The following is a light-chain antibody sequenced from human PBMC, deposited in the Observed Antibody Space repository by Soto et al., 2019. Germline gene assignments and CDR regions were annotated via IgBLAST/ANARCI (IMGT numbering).Light chain of an antibody. CDR1: NIGSRS. V-gene: IGLV3-21*02. J-gene: IGLJ2*01. Sequence: SYELTQPPSVSVAPGQTARITCGGDNIGSRSVHWYQQKPGQAPVLVVYDDSDRPSRIPERFSGSNSGYTATLTISRVEAGDEADYYCQVWDTTRDYSVVFGGGTQLTVL. CDR3: QVWDTTRDYSVV. CDR2: DDS.